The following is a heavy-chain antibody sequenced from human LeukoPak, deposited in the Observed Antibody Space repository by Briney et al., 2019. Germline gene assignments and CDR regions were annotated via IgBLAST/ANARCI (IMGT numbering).Heavy chain of an antibody. CDR2: IKQDGSEK. Sequence: GGSLRLSCAASGFTFSSYWMSWVRQAPGKGLEWVANIKQDGSEKYYVDSVKGRFTISRDNAKNSLYLQMNSLRAEDTAVYYCARDQPAQLTPISLPGINWFDPWGQGTLVTVSS. CDR3: ARDQPAQLTPISLPGINWFDP. V-gene: IGHV3-7*01. J-gene: IGHJ5*02. CDR1: GFTFSSYW. D-gene: IGHD1-1*01.